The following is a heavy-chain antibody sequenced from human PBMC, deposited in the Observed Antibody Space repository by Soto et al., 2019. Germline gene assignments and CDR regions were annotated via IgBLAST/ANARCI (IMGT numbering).Heavy chain of an antibody. CDR2: IVTLFRTT. V-gene: IGHV1-69*06. D-gene: IGHD2-2*01. J-gene: IGHJ6*02. Sequence: QVQLVQSGAEAKKPGSSVKVSCKTSGGTFSSYAISWVRQAPGQGLEWMGGIVTLFRTTNYAQKFQGRVTITADTSTYSVYMEMSRMRSGDTTVYYCATRGYSSTWSNVLDRAVLDAWGQGTTVTVSS. CDR3: ATRGYSSTWSNVLDRAVLDA. CDR1: GGTFSSYA.